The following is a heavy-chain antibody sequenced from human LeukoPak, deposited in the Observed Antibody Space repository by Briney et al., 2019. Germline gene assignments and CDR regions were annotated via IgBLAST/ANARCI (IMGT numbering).Heavy chain of an antibody. CDR3: VSWDGSGN. J-gene: IGHJ4*02. CDR1: GFTFSDYA. D-gene: IGHD3-10*01. Sequence: PGGSLGLSCAASGFTFSDYAMNWVRQAPGKGLEWLSYISTSSSIYYADSVKGRFTISRDNARNSLYLQMNSLRAEDTAVYCCVSWDGSGNWGQGTLVTVSS. V-gene: IGHV3-69-1*01. CDR2: ISTSSSI.